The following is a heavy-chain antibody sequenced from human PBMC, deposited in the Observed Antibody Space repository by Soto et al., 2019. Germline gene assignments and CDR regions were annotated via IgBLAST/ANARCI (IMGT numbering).Heavy chain of an antibody. J-gene: IGHJ4*02. CDR1: GGSISSYY. CDR2: IYYSGST. Sequence: PSETLSLTCTVSGGSISSYYWSWIRQPPGKGLEWIGYIYYSGSTNYNPSLKSRVTISVDTSKNQFSLKLSSVTAADTAVYYCGRGRGYSYGFDYWGQGTLVTVSS. D-gene: IGHD5-18*01. CDR3: GRGRGYSYGFDY. V-gene: IGHV4-59*01.